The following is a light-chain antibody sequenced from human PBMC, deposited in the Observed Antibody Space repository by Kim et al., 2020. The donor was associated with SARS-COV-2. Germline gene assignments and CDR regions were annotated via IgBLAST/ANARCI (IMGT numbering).Light chain of an antibody. CDR1: QSVLHTYKNKNY. Sequence: DIMMTQSPDSLAVSLGERATIHCKSSQSVLHTYKNKNYLAWYQHKPGQPPKLVLYWASTRESGVPDRFSGSGSGTDFTLTISSLQAEDVAVYYCQQYYDKPPTFGQGTKVDIK. CDR2: WAS. CDR3: QQYYDKPPT. J-gene: IGKJ1*01. V-gene: IGKV4-1*01.